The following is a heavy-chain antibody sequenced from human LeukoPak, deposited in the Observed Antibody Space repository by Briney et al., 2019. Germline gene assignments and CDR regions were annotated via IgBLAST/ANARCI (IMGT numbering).Heavy chain of an antibody. Sequence: GRSLRLSCAASGFTFSGYGMHWVRQAPGKGLEWVAVIWYDGSNKYYADSVKGRFTISRDNSKNTLYLQMNSLRAEDTAVYYCARDQYQLPKYYFDYWGQGTLVTVSS. CDR2: IWYDGSNK. CDR1: GFTFSGYG. CDR3: ARDQYQLPKYYFDY. D-gene: IGHD2-2*01. V-gene: IGHV3-33*01. J-gene: IGHJ4*02.